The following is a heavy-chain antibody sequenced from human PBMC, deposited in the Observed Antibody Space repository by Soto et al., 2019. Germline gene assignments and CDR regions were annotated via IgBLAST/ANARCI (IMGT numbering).Heavy chain of an antibody. CDR1: GGSISSGDYY. CDR3: ARFTAMVYYYYYGMDV. D-gene: IGHD5-18*01. CDR2: IYYSGST. V-gene: IGHV4-30-4*01. Sequence: PSETLSLTCTVSGGSISSGDYYWSWIRQPPGKGLEWIGYIYYSGSTYYNPSLKSRVTISVDTSKNQFSLKLSSVTAADTAVYYCARFTAMVYYYYYGMDVWGQGTTVTV. J-gene: IGHJ6*02.